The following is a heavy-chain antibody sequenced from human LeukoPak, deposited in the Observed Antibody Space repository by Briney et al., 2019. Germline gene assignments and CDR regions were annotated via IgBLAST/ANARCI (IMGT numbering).Heavy chain of an antibody. Sequence: SETLSLTCTVSGGSISSGGYYWSWIRQHPGKGLEWIGYIYYSGSTYYNPSLKSRVTISVDTSKNQFSLKLSSVTAADTAVYYCARAIPEYLYSGYDAQGPQYYYYMDVWGKGTTVTVSS. J-gene: IGHJ6*03. D-gene: IGHD5-12*01. CDR2: IYYSGST. CDR1: GGSISSGGYY. V-gene: IGHV4-31*03. CDR3: ARAIPEYLYSGYDAQGPQYYYYMDV.